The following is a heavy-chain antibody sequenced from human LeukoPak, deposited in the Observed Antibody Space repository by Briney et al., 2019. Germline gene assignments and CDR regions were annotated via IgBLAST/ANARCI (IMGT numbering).Heavy chain of an antibody. D-gene: IGHD2-2*01. CDR3: ARRYCSSTSCPLFQH. Sequence: GGSLRLSCAASGFTFSRYSMNWVRQAPGKGVEWVSYISSSRREINYADSVKGGFTFSRDNAMNSLYLQMNSLRAEDTAVYYCARRYCSSTSCPLFQHWGQGTLVTVSS. CDR1: GFTFSRYS. CDR2: ISSSRREI. V-gene: IGHV3-21*01. J-gene: IGHJ1*01.